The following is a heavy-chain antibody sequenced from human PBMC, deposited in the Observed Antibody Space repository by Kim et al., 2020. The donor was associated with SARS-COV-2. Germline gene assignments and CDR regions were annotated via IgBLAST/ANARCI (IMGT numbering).Heavy chain of an antibody. D-gene: IGHD6-6*01. Sequence: SLKSRVTISVDTSKNQFSLKLSSVTAADTAVYYCARVRRGGYSSSTIRDYWGQGTLVTVSS. CDR3: ARVRRGGYSSSTIRDY. V-gene: IGHV4-31*02. J-gene: IGHJ4*02.